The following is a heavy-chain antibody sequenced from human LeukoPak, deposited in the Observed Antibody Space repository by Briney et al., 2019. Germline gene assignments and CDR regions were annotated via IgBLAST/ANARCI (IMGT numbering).Heavy chain of an antibody. J-gene: IGHJ1*01. CDR2: ISSSSSYI. CDR3: ARDSGRYFDWLLFPNAEYFQH. D-gene: IGHD3-9*01. Sequence: KPGGSLRLSCAASGVTFSRYSMNCVRQAPGKGLEWVSSISSSSSYIYYADSVKGRFTISRDNAKNSLYLQMNSLRAEDTAVYYCARDSGRYFDWLLFPNAEYFQHWGQGTLVTVSS. CDR1: GVTFSRYS. V-gene: IGHV3-21*01.